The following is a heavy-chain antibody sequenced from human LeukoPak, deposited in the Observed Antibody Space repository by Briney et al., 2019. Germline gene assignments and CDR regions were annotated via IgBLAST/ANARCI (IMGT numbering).Heavy chain of an antibody. CDR3: ARSGLAYYDILTGYYPDY. CDR1: GYTFTTYG. D-gene: IGHD3-9*01. Sequence: GASVKVSCKASGYTFTTYGISWVRQAPGQGLEWMGWISAYNGNTNYAQKLQGRVTMTTDTSTSTAYMELRSLRSDDTAVYYCARSGLAYYDILTGYYPDYWGQGTLVTVSS. J-gene: IGHJ4*02. V-gene: IGHV1-18*01. CDR2: ISAYNGNT.